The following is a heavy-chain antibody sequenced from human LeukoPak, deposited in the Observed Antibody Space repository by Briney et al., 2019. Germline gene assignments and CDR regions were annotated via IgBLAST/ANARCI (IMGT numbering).Heavy chain of an antibody. CDR2: ISYDGSNK. Sequence: PGGSLRLSCAASGFTFSSYGMHWVRQAPGKGLEWVAVISYDGSNKYYADSVKGRFTISRDNSKNTLYLQMNSLRAEDTAVYYCAKFRSPLDYWGQGTLVTASS. J-gene: IGHJ4*02. CDR1: GFTFSSYG. CDR3: AKFRSPLDY. V-gene: IGHV3-30*18.